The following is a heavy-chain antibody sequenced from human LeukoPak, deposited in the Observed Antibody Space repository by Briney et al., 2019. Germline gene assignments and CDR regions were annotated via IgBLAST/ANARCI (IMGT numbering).Heavy chain of an antibody. V-gene: IGHV3-53*01. CDR3: ARDTPYYGSGRGYFDY. D-gene: IGHD3-10*01. CDR2: IYSGGST. Sequence: GGSLRLSCAASGFTVSSNYMSWVRQAPGKGLEWVSVIYSGGSTYYADSVKGRFTISRDNSKNMLYLQMNSLRAEDTAVYYCARDTPYYGSGRGYFDYWGQGTLVTVSS. CDR1: GFTVSSNY. J-gene: IGHJ4*02.